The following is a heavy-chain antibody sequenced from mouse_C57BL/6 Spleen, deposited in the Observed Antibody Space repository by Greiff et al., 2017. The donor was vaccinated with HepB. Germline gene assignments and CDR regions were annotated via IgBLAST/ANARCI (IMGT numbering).Heavy chain of an antibody. J-gene: IGHJ3*01. CDR2: ISNGGGST. D-gene: IGHD2-3*01. V-gene: IGHV5-12*01. CDR1: GFTFSDYY. CDR3: ARQDDGYSRGFAY. Sequence: EVQLQESGGGLVQPGGSLKLSCAASGFTFSDYYMYWVRQTPEKRLEWVAYISNGGGSTYYPDTVKGRFTISRDNAKNTLYLQMSRLTSEDTAMYYCARQDDGYSRGFAYWGQGTLVTVSA.